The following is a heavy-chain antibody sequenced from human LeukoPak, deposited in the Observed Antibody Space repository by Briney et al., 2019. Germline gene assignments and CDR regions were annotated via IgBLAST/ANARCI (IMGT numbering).Heavy chain of an antibody. J-gene: IGHJ4*02. CDR3: ARGFGRFGHRFGY. CDR2: MSSRDNTR. CDR1: GFTFSDHY. Sequence: GGSLRLSCAASGFTFSDHYMDWVRQAPGKGLEWISYMSSRDNTRYYAESVRGRFTMSRDNAKNSLSLQMNGLRVEDTAVYYCARGFGRFGHRFGYLGQGTLVTVSS. V-gene: IGHV3-11*04. D-gene: IGHD3-10*01.